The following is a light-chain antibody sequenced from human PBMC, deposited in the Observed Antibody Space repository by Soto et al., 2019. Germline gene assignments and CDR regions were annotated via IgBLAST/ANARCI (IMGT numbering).Light chain of an antibody. CDR2: GAS. CDR3: QHQGT. V-gene: IGKV3-20*01. J-gene: IGKJ1*01. CDR1: QSVSSSY. Sequence: EIVLTQSPGTLSLSPGERATLSCRASQSVSSSYLAWYQQKPGQAPRLLIYGASSRATGIPDRFSGSGSGTDFTLTISRLEPEVFAVYYCQHQGTFGQGTKVEIK.